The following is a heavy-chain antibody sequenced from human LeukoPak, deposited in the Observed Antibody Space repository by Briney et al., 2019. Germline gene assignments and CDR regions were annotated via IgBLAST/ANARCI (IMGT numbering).Heavy chain of an antibody. CDR2: ISDTGGFT. J-gene: IGHJ4*02. CDR3: ANAPTGTYRFDY. Sequence: GGSLRLSCTASGLTFSTSGFNWVRQAPGKGLEWVSTISDTGGFTFYADSVKGRFTISRDNSKNTLYLQMNSLRADDTAVYYCANAPTGTYRFDYWGQGTLVTVSS. V-gene: IGHV3-23*01. D-gene: IGHD4-17*01. CDR1: GLTFSTSG.